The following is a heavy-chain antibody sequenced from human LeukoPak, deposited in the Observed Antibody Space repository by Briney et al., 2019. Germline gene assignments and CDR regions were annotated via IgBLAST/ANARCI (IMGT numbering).Heavy chain of an antibody. D-gene: IGHD1-26*01. J-gene: IGHJ4*02. V-gene: IGHV4-59*12. CDR2: IYYSGST. Sequence: PSETLSLTCTVSGGSISSYYWSWIRQPPGKGLEWIGYIYYSGSTNYNPSLKSRVTISVDTSKNQFSLKLSSVTAADTAVYYCATRRGPYSGSYYWGQGTLVTVSS. CDR1: GGSISSYY. CDR3: ATRRGPYSGSYY.